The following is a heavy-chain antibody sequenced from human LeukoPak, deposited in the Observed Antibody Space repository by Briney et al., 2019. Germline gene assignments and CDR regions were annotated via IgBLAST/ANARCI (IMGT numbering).Heavy chain of an antibody. CDR3: ARHGGNLNWFDP. CDR1: GYTFTGYY. J-gene: IGHJ5*02. Sequence: ASVKVSCKASGYTFTGYYMHWVRQAPGQGLEWMGWMNPNSGNTGYAQKFQGRVTITRNTSISTAYMELSSLRSEDTAVHYCARHGGNLNWFDPWGQGTLVTVSS. CDR2: MNPNSGNT. D-gene: IGHD4-23*01. V-gene: IGHV1-8*03.